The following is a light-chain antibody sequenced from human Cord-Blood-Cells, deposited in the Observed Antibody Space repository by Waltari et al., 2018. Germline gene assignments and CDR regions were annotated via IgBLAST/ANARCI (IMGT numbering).Light chain of an antibody. CDR2: EGS. CDR3: SSYAGSNKG. Sequence: QSALTQPPSASGSPGQSVTISCTGTSSDVGGYNYVSWYQQHPGKAPKPMIYEGSKRPSGVPDRFSRAKSGNTASLTVSGLQAEDEADYYCSSYAGSNKGFGGGTKLTVL. V-gene: IGLV2-8*01. CDR1: SSDVGGYNY. J-gene: IGLJ3*02.